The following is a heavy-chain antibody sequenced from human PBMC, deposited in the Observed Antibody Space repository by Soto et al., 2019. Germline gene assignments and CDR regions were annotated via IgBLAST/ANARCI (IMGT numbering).Heavy chain of an antibody. CDR2: IYYTGST. CDR1: GGSISSYY. J-gene: IGHJ4*02. CDR3: ATPGGSGYYFRAYFDY. Sequence: ETLSLTCTVSGGSISSYYWSWIRQPPGKGLEWIGYIYYTGSTNYNPSFKSRVTISIDTSKNQFSLKLSSVTAADTAVYYCATPGGSGYYFRAYFDYWGQGTLVTVSS. D-gene: IGHD3-22*01. V-gene: IGHV4-59*08.